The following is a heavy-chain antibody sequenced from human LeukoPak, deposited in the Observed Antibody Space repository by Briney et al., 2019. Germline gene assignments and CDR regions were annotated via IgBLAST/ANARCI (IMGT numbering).Heavy chain of an antibody. Sequence: ASVKVSCKATGYTFTSYGISWVRQAPGQGLEWMGWISAYNGNTNYAQKLQGRVTMTTDTSTSTAYMELRSLRSDDTAVYYCARNSGHYDFWSGSYWGQGTLVTVSS. D-gene: IGHD3-3*01. V-gene: IGHV1-18*01. CDR1: GYTFTSYG. CDR2: ISAYNGNT. J-gene: IGHJ4*02. CDR3: ARNSGHYDFWSGSY.